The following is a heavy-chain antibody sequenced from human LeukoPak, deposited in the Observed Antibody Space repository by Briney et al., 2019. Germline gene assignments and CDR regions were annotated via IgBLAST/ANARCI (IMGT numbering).Heavy chain of an antibody. V-gene: IGHV3-53*01. CDR1: GFTVSSNY. CDR2: IYSGGST. Sequence: GGSLRLSCATSGFTVSSNYMSWVRQAPGKGLEWVSVIYSGGSTYYADSVQGRFTISRDHSKNTLYLQMNSLRAEDTAVYYCARDTVGFDYWGQGTLVTVSS. J-gene: IGHJ4*02. CDR3: ARDTVGFDY.